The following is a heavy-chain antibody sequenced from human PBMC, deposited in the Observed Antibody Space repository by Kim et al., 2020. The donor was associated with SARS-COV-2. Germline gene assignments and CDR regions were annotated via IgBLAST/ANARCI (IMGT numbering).Heavy chain of an antibody. Sequence: SETLSLTCTVSGGSISSSSYYWGWIRQPPGKGLEWIGSIYYSGSTYYNPSLTSRVTISVDTSKNQFSLKLSSVTAADTAVYYCARRFGTVTKSFDYWGQGTLVTVSS. CDR3: ARRFGTVTKSFDY. J-gene: IGHJ4*02. CDR2: IYYSGST. CDR1: GGSISSSSYY. V-gene: IGHV4-39*01. D-gene: IGHD4-17*01.